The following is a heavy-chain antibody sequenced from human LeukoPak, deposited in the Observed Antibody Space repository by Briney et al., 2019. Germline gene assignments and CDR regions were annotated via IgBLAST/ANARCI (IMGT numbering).Heavy chain of an antibody. CDR1: GFTFSNAW. CDR3: TLDPFWSGYSSFDY. V-gene: IGHV3-15*01. J-gene: IGHJ4*02. Sequence: GGSLRLSCAASGFTFSNAWMSWVRQAPGKGLEWVGRIKSKTDGGTTDYAAPVKGRFTISRDDSKNTLYLQMNSLKTEDTAVYYCTLDPFWSGYSSFDYWGQGTLVTVSS. CDR2: IKSKTDGGTT. D-gene: IGHD3-3*01.